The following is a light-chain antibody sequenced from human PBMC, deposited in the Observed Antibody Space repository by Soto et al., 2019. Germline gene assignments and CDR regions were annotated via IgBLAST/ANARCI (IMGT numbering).Light chain of an antibody. J-gene: IGKJ2*01. V-gene: IGKV1-39*01. CDR1: QNIRTS. CDR3: QQSSFTGYT. CDR2: AAS. Sequence: DIQMTQSPSSLSASVGDRVTITCRASQNIRTSLNWYQQRPGKAPQLLIYAASSLQSGVSSRFSGSGSGTNFTLTVMSLQPEDFAIYYCQQSSFTGYTFGQGTKLDMK.